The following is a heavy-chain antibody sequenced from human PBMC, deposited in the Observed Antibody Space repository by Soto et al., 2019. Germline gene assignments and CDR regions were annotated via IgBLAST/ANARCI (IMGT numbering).Heavy chain of an antibody. Sequence: SGPTLVNPTDTLTLTCTFSGFSFTTTRMGVGWTRQPPGKALEWLAIIYWDGESRYNPLLRRRLTLTEDTSKNQVVLTMTKMDPKDKATYYCAHRDSTGTTTYFDSRGKGIPVTVSS. CDR3: AHRDSTGTTTYFDS. CDR2: IYWDGES. D-gene: IGHD1-1*01. V-gene: IGHV2-5*02. J-gene: IGHJ4*02. CDR1: GFSFTTTRMG.